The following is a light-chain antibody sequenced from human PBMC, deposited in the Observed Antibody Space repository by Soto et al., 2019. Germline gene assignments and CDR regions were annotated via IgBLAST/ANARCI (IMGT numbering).Light chain of an antibody. Sequence: EIVMTQSPATLSVSPGERTTLSCRASQSVGNNLAWYQQKPGQAPRLLIYGAYTRATGIPARFSGSGSGTEFTLTISSLQADDFATYYCQQYNDLSTFGGGTKVDIK. CDR2: GAY. CDR1: QSVGNN. V-gene: IGKV3-15*01. CDR3: QQYNDLST. J-gene: IGKJ4*01.